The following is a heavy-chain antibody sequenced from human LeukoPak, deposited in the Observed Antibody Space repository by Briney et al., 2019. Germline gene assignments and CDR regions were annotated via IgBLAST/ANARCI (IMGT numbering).Heavy chain of an antibody. CDR1: GGPISSGDYY. CDR3: ARAPRITMVRGVDDAFDI. Sequence: PSETLSLTCTASGGPISSGDYYWSWIRQPPGKGLEWIGYIYYSGSTYYNPSLKSRVTISVDTSKNQFSLKLSSVTAADTAVYYCARAPRITMVRGVDDAFDIWGQGTMVTVSS. CDR2: IYYSGST. J-gene: IGHJ3*02. D-gene: IGHD3-10*01. V-gene: IGHV4-30-4*01.